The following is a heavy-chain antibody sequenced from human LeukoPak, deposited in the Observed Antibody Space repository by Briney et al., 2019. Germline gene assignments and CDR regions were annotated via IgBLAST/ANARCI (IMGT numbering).Heavy chain of an antibody. CDR1: GGSISPYY. Sequence: SETLSLTCTVSGGSISPYYWNWIRQPPGKGLEWIGHILYSGSTTYNPSLKSRVTISIHKSKNQFSLNLTSVTAADTAVYYCARVKMSRDNVYYYYYLDVWGKGTTVTVSS. CDR3: ARVKMSRDNVYYYYYLDV. CDR2: ILYSGST. V-gene: IGHV4-59*01. J-gene: IGHJ6*03. D-gene: IGHD1-1*01.